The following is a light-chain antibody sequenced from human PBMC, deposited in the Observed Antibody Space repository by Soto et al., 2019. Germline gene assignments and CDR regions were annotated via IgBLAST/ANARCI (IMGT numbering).Light chain of an antibody. CDR1: SSDVGGYNY. J-gene: IGLJ1*01. V-gene: IGLV2-8*01. Sequence: QSALTQPPSASGSPGQSVTISCTGTSSDVGGYNYVSWYQQHPGKAPKLMIYEVSKRPSGVPDRFSGSKSGNTASLTVSGLQADDEADYYCSSYAGSNNFVFGTGTTLTVL. CDR2: EVS. CDR3: SSYAGSNNFV.